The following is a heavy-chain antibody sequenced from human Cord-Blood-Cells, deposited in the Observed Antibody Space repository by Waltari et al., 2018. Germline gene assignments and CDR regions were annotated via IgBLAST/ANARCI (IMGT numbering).Heavy chain of an antibody. V-gene: IGHV3-21*01. CDR3: ARDGGGAKGFYYYMDV. J-gene: IGHJ6*03. D-gene: IGHD1-26*01. Sequence: EVPLVESGGGLVKPGGSLRLSCAASGFTFSSYSMNSVRQAPGKGLEWVSSISSSSSYIYYADSVKGRFTISRDNAKNSLYLQMNSLRAEDTAVYYCARDGGGAKGFYYYMDVWGKGTTVTVSS. CDR1: GFTFSSYS. CDR2: ISSSSSYI.